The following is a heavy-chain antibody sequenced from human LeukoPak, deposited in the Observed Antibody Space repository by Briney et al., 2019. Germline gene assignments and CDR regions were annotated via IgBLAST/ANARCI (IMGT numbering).Heavy chain of an antibody. V-gene: IGHV1-2*06. J-gene: IGHJ4*02. CDR3: ARGLLWFGELGY. Sequence: SVNVSCKASGYTFTGYYMQWVRQAPGQGFEWMGRINPNSGNTIYAQNFKGRVTMTRDTSTSTVYMELSRLRYDDTAVYYCARGLLWFGELGYWGQGTLVTVSS. CDR2: INPNSGNT. CDR1: GYTFTGYY. D-gene: IGHD3-10*01.